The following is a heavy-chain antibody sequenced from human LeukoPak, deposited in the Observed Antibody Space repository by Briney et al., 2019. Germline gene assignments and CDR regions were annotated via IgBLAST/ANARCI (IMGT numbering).Heavy chain of an antibody. Sequence: GGSLRLSCAASGFTFSDYYMSWIPPAPGKGLKWILYITTSSRTINYADSVKGRFTISRDDAKNSLYLQMNSLGADDTDVYYCAREVYWTFDMWGQGTMVTVSS. D-gene: IGHD2-15*01. CDR2: ITTSSRTI. V-gene: IGHV3-11*01. CDR1: GFTFSDYY. J-gene: IGHJ3*02. CDR3: AREVYWTFDM.